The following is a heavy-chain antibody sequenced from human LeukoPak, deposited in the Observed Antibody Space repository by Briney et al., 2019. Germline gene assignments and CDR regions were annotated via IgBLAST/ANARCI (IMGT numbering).Heavy chain of an antibody. Sequence: SVKVSCKASGGTFSSYAISWVRQAPGQGLEWMGGIIPIFGTANYAQKFQGRVTITTDESTSTAYMELSSLRSDDTAVYYCAREYYDSYHYFDYWGQGTLVTVSS. CDR2: IIPIFGTA. CDR3: AREYYDSYHYFDY. J-gene: IGHJ4*02. V-gene: IGHV1-69*05. CDR1: GGTFSSYA. D-gene: IGHD3-22*01.